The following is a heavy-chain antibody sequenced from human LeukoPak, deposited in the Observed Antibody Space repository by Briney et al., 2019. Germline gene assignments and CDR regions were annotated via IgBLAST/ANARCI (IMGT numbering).Heavy chain of an antibody. V-gene: IGHV3-74*01. J-gene: IGHJ5*02. CDR2: ISGDGSAT. Sequence: GGSLRLSCAASGFTFSSYAMSWVRQAPGKGLVWVSRISGDGSATIYADSVKGRFTISRDNAENTMYLQMNSLTVEDTAVYYCTRRVSATRWFDPWGQGTLVTVSS. D-gene: IGHD2-15*01. CDR1: GFTFSSYA. CDR3: TRRVSATRWFDP.